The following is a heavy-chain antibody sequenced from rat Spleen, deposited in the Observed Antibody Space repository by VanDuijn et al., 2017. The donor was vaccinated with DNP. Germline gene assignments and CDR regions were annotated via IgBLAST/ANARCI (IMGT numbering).Heavy chain of an antibody. J-gene: IGHJ2*01. CDR1: GFTFSDYG. V-gene: IGHV5-20*01. Sequence: EVQLVESGGGLVQPGRSMKLSCAASGFTFSDYGMAWVFQAPTKGLEWVASISYDGGNTYYRESVKGRFTISRDNAKNTLYLQMESLRSEDTATYYCAKGRLGALDYWGQGVMVTVSS. D-gene: IGHD5-1*01. CDR2: ISYDGGNT. CDR3: AKGRLGALDY.